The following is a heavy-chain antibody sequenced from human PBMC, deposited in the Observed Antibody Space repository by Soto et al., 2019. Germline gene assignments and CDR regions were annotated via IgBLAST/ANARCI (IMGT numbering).Heavy chain of an antibody. D-gene: IGHD2-2*02. V-gene: IGHV1-69*06. CDR3: AGYQLLYRWFDP. Sequence: GASVKVSCKASGSTFSSYAISWVRQAPGQGLEWMGGIIPIFGTANYAQKFQGRVTITADKSTSTAYMELSSLRSEDTAVYYCAGYQLLYRWFDPWGQGTLVTVSS. CDR1: GSTFSSYA. J-gene: IGHJ5*02. CDR2: IIPIFGTA.